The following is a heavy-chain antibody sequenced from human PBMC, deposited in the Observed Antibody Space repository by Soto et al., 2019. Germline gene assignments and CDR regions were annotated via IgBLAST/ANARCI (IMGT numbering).Heavy chain of an antibody. CDR1: GFTFKSFA. Sequence: GGSLRTSCSASGFTFKSFAIRWVRPGPREGLEWVSAISGSGGSTYYADSVKGRFTISRDNSKNTLYLQMNSLRAEDTAVYYCAKDRVHYDYIWGSYRFDYWGQGTLVTVSS. V-gene: IGHV3-23*01. CDR2: ISGSGGST. CDR3: AKDRVHYDYIWGSYRFDY. D-gene: IGHD3-16*02. J-gene: IGHJ4*02.